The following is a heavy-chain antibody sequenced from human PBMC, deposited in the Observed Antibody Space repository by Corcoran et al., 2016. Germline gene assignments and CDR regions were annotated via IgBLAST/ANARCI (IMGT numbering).Heavy chain of an antibody. D-gene: IGHD3-3*01. J-gene: IGHJ4*02. CDR3: ARAVLRSYTIFGVVITD. Sequence: EVQLVESGGGLIQPGGSLRLSCAASGFTVSSNSMSGVRQAPGKGLEWVSVIYSGGSTYYADSVKGRFHISRDNSKNTLYLQMNSLRADDTAVYYCARAVLRSYTIFGVVITDWGQGTLVTVSS. CDR2: IYSGGST. V-gene: IGHV3-53*01. CDR1: GFTVSSNS.